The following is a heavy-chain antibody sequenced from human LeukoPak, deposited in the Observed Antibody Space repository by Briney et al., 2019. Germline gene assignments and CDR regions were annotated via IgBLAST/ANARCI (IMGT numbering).Heavy chain of an antibody. CDR2: ISGSGGRI. J-gene: IGHJ6*02. CDR3: AKDSGYDPRYGMDV. Sequence: GGPLRLSCAASGFTFSTYSMNWVRQTPGKGLEWVSYISGSGGRIDYADSVRGRFTISRDNSKNSLYLQMNSLRTEDTALYYCAKDSGYDPRYGMDVWGQGTTVTVSS. CDR1: GFTFSTYS. D-gene: IGHD5-12*01. V-gene: IGHV3-48*04.